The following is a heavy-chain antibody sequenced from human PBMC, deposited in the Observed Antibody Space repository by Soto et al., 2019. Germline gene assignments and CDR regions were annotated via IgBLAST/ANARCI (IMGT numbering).Heavy chain of an antibody. CDR3: AKDSCYFTHTRCHCLVVVFES. Sequence: QVQLVESGGGVVQPGSSLRLSCAASGFTFRNYVMHWVRQAPGKGLEWVAVIGYDGSNIHYADSVKGRFTISRDNSKNTLYLQINSLRADNTAVYYCAKDSCYFTHTRCHCLVVVFESWGQGSLVTVSS. CDR2: IGYDGSNI. CDR1: GFTFRNYV. V-gene: IGHV3-30*18. D-gene: IGHD2-21*01. J-gene: IGHJ4*02.